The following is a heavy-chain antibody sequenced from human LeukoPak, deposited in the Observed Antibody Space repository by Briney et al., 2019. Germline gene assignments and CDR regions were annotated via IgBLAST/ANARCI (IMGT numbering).Heavy chain of an antibody. Sequence: ESLKIFWKGSGYSFATYWIAWVRQMPGKGLEWMGIIYPDESNIRYSPSFQGQVTISADKSISTAYLQWSSLKASDTAIYYCARPPSRGYSPSFEYWGQGTLVTVSS. CDR1: GYSFATYW. CDR2: IYPDESNI. J-gene: IGHJ4*02. CDR3: ARPPSRGYSPSFEY. D-gene: IGHD2-2*03. V-gene: IGHV5-51*01.